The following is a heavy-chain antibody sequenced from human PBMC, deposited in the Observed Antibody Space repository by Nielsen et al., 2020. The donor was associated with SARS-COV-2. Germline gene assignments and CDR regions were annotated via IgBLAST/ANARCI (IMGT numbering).Heavy chain of an antibody. J-gene: IGHJ6*02. Sequence: GESLKISCAASGFTFSSYSMNWVRQAPGKGLEWVSSISSSSSYIYYADSVKGRFTISRDNAKNSLYLQMNSLRAEDTAVYYCARWGLRSQTNYYYYGMDAWGQGTTVTVSS. CDR2: ISSSSSYI. D-gene: IGHD3-3*01. CDR1: GFTFSSYS. CDR3: ARWGLRSQTNYYYYGMDA. V-gene: IGHV3-21*01.